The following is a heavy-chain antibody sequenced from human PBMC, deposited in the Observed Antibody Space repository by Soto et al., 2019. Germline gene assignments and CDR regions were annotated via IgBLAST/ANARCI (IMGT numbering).Heavy chain of an antibody. D-gene: IGHD5-12*01. CDR2: IXAXNXXT. CDR3: ARVSFETSGFADY. CDR1: GYTFTAYT. J-gene: IGHJ4*02. Sequence: ASVQVSCKASGYTFTAYTIHLVRQAPGQXLEXXGXIXAXNXXTXXXEKFQGRVTITRDTSARTAYMDLSSLTSKDTAVYFCARVSFETSGFADYWGQGTMVNVSS. V-gene: IGHV1-3*01.